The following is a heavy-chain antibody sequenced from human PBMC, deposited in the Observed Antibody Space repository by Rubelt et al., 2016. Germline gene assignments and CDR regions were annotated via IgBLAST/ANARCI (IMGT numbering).Heavy chain of an antibody. CDR2: IWYDGSNK. CDR1: SSYG. D-gene: IGHD1-14*01. Sequence: SSYGMHWVRQAPGKGLEWVAVIWYDGSNKYYADSVKGRFTISRDNSKNMLYLQMNSLRAEDTAVYYCARGGAAGEAFDIWGQGTMVTVSS. V-gene: IGHV3-33*01. CDR3: ARGGAAGEAFDI. J-gene: IGHJ3*02.